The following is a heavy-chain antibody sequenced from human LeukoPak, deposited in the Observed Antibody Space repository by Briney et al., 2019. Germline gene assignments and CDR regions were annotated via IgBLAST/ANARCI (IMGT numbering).Heavy chain of an antibody. Sequence: GGSLRLSCAASGFTFSSHWMSWVHQAPGKGLEWVANIKQDGSEKYYVDSVKGRFTISRDNAKNSLYLQMNSLRAEDTAVYYCARSSGSRDYWGQGTLVTVSS. V-gene: IGHV3-7*01. D-gene: IGHD1-26*01. CDR2: IKQDGSEK. CDR3: ARSSGSRDY. J-gene: IGHJ4*02. CDR1: GFTFSSHW.